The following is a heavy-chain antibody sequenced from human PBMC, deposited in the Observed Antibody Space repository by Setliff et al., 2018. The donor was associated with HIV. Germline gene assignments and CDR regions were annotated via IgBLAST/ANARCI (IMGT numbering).Heavy chain of an antibody. CDR3: AGYCGGGSCASI. CDR2: LHYNGNT. V-gene: IGHV4-61*03. Sequence: SETLSLTCTVSGGSISSGSYYWTWIRQPPGKGLEWIGYLHYNGNTNSNSSLKSRLTMSVDTSRNHFSLKLNSVTTADTAMYYCAGYCGGGSCASIWGQGTMVTVSS. D-gene: IGHD2-15*01. J-gene: IGHJ3*02. CDR1: GGSISSGSYY.